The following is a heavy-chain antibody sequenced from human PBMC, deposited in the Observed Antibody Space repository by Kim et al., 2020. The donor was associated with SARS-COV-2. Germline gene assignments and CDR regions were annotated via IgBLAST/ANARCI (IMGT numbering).Heavy chain of an antibody. Sequence: GGSLRLSCAASGFTFSSYSMNWVRQAPGKGLEWVSSISSSSSYIYYADSVKGRFTISRDNAKNSLYLQMNSLRAEDTAVYYCARDHYYDSSGYWFQIPNKTFDYWGQGTLVTVSS. CDR1: GFTFSSYS. CDR2: ISSSSSYI. V-gene: IGHV3-21*01. J-gene: IGHJ4*02. D-gene: IGHD3-22*01. CDR3: ARDHYYDSSGYWFQIPNKTFDY.